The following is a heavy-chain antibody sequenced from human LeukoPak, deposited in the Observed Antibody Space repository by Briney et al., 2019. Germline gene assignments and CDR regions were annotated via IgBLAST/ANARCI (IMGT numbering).Heavy chain of an antibody. J-gene: IGHJ4*02. V-gene: IGHV3-23*01. CDR2: LSGSGGST. Sequence: GGSLRLSCAASGFTFSSYAMSWVRQAPGKGLEWVAALSGSGGSTYYADSVKGRFTISRDNSKNTLYLQMNSLGAEDTAIYYCAKDRAVSGSYSGVDYWGQGTLVTVSS. CDR1: GFTFSSYA. D-gene: IGHD1-26*01. CDR3: AKDRAVSGSYSGVDY.